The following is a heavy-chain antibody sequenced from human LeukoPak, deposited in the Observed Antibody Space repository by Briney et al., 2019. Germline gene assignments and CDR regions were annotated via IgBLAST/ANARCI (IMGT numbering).Heavy chain of an antibody. D-gene: IGHD2-2*01. V-gene: IGHV4-61*01. CDR3: ARDGPGCSSTSCPSYHRRWRAFDI. CDR1: GGSISSSSYY. J-gene: IGHJ3*02. Sequence: PSETLSLTCTVSGGSISSSSYYWSWIRQPPGKGLEWIGYIYYSGSTNYNPSLKSRVTISVDTSKNQFSLRLSSVTAADTAVYYCARDGPGCSSTSCPSYHRRWRAFDIWGQGTMVTVSS. CDR2: IYYSGST.